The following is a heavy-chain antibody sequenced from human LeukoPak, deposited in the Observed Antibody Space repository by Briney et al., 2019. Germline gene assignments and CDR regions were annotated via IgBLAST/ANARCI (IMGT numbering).Heavy chain of an antibody. V-gene: IGHV4-59*11. CDR1: TDSFSIHY. CDR2: ISYIGST. J-gene: IGHJ3*02. CDR3: ARELVTVTKGFDI. D-gene: IGHD4-17*01. Sequence: SETLSLTCAVSTDSFSIHYWTWIRQPPGKGRGWIGYISYIGSTNYNPSLKSRVTISIDTSKNQFSLKLSSVTAADTAVYYCARELVTVTKGFDIWGQGTMVSVSS.